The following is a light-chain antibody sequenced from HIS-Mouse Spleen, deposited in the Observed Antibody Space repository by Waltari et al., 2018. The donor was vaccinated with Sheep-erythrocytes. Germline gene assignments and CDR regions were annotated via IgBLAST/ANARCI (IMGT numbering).Light chain of an antibody. CDR2: DVS. CDR1: RSDVGGYNY. CDR3: CSYAGSYNHV. J-gene: IGLJ1*01. V-gene: IGLV2-11*01. Sequence: QSALTQPRSVSGPPGPSVTISGTGTRSDVGGYNYFSWYQQHPGKAPKLMIYDVSKRPSGVPDRFSGSKSGNTASLTISGLQAEDEADYYCCSYAGSYNHVFATGTKVTVL.